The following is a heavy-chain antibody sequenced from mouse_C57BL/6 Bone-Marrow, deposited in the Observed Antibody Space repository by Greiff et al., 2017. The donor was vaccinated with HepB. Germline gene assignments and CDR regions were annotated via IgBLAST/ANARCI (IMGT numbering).Heavy chain of an antibody. J-gene: IGHJ2*01. CDR2: IYPSDSET. Sequence: VQLQQPGAELVRPGSSVKLSCKASGYTFTSYWMDWVKQRPGQGLEWIGNIYPSDSETHYNQKFKDKATLTVDKSSSTAYMQLSSLTSEDSAVYYWARLYGSSYDFDYWGQGTTLTVSS. CDR3: ARLYGSSYDFDY. V-gene: IGHV1-61*01. CDR1: GYTFTSYW. D-gene: IGHD1-1*01.